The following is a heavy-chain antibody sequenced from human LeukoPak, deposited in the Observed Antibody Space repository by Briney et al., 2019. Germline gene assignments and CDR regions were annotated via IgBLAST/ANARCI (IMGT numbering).Heavy chain of an antibody. CDR2: IYYSGST. J-gene: IGHJ4*02. V-gene: IGHV4-61*08. CDR3: ARQALGYCSSTSCGYFDY. D-gene: IGHD2-2*01. CDR1: GGSISSGGYY. Sequence: SETLSLTCTVSGGSISSGGYYWSWIRQHPGKGLEWIGYIYYSGSTNYNPSLKSRVTISVDTSKNQFSLKLSSVTAADTAVYYCARQALGYCSSTSCGYFDYWGQGTLVTVSS.